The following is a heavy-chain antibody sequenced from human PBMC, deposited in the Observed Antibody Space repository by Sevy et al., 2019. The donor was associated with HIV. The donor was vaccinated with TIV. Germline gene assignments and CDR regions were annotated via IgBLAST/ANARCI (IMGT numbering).Heavy chain of an antibody. CDR2: INLSGGST. Sequence: ASVKVSCKASGYTFTNYYMHWVRQAPGQGLGWMGIINLSGGSTTYAQKFQHRVTMTRDTSTSTVYMELSSLRSEDTAVYYCVRDRRGYDSTAYFYDYWGQGTLVTVSS. CDR1: GYTFTNYY. V-gene: IGHV1-46*01. J-gene: IGHJ4*01. CDR3: VRDRRGYDSTAYFYDY. D-gene: IGHD3-22*01.